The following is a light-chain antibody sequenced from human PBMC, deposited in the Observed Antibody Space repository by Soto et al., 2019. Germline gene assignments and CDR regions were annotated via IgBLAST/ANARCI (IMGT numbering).Light chain of an antibody. CDR1: SRDVGGYVY. Sequence: QSALTQPPSASGSPGESVTMSCSGTSRDVGGYVYVSWFQQHPGKAPKLIIFEVNKRPSGVPDRFSGSRSGNTASLTVSGLQLEDEADYYCSSYAGGNKMVFGGGTKVTVL. CDR2: EVN. V-gene: IGLV2-8*01. J-gene: IGLJ2*01. CDR3: SSYAGGNKMV.